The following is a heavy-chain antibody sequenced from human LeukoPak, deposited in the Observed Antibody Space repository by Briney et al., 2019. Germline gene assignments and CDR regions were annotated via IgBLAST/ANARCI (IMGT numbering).Heavy chain of an antibody. D-gene: IGHD6-13*01. CDR1: GYSFTNYW. J-gene: IGHJ4*02. CDR2: IYPGDSNT. V-gene: IGHV5-51*01. CDR3: ARLAVSSIWSVYFDY. Sequence: GESLKISCKGSGYSFTNYWIGWVRQLPGKGLEWRGIIYPGDSNTRYSPSFPGQVTISADKSISTAYLQWSSLKASDTAIYYCARLAVSSIWSVYFDYWGQGTLVTVSS.